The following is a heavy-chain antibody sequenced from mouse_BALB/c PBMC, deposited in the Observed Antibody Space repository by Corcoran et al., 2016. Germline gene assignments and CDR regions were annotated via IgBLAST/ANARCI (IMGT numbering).Heavy chain of an antibody. V-gene: IGHV9-3-1*01. CDR3: ARGGNYLYYYAMDY. J-gene: IGHJ4*01. Sequence: QIQLVQSGPELTKPVETVKISFQASGYTFTYYGMNWVKHAPGKGLKWMGWINTYTGEPTYADDFKGWFAFSLETSASTAYLQIKNLKNEDTATNFWARGGNYLYYYAMDYWGQGHAVTVS. CDR1: GYTFTYYG. D-gene: IGHD2-1*01. CDR2: INTYTGEP.